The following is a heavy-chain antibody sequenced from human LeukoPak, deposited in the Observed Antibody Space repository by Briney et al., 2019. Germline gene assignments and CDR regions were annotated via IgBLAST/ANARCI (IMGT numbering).Heavy chain of an antibody. J-gene: IGHJ6*03. D-gene: IGHD6-13*01. CDR2: ISAYNGNT. CDR3: ARGYSAAADYYYYMDV. Sequence: GASVKVSCKASGYTFTSYGISWVRQAPGQGLEWMGWISAYNGNTNYAQKLQGRVTMTTDTSTSTAYMELRSLRSDDTAVHYCARGYSAAADYYYYMDVWGKGTTVTVSS. V-gene: IGHV1-18*01. CDR1: GYTFTSYG.